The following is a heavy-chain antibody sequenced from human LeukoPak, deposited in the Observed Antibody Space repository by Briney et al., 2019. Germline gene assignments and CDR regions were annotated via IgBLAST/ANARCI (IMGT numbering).Heavy chain of an antibody. CDR3: ARGTYYSGSGPGNWFDP. D-gene: IGHD3-10*01. CDR1: GFSVSDYY. CDR2: ITRKDAI. Sequence: GGSLGLSCTASGFSVSDYYMNWIRQSPGKGLEWVSHITRKDAIEYADSVRGRFTISRDNANNLLYLQMDSLRPEDTAVYYCARGTYYSGSGPGNWFDPWGHGTLVTVSS. J-gene: IGHJ5*02. V-gene: IGHV3-11*01.